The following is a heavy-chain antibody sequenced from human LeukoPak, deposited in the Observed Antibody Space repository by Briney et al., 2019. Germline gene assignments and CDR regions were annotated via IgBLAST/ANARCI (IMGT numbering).Heavy chain of an antibody. CDR1: GFTFSSYA. D-gene: IGHD3-22*01. CDR2: ISGSGGST. J-gene: IGHJ4*02. Sequence: GESLKISCAASGFTFSSYAMSWVRQAPGKGLEWVSAISGSGGSTYYADSVKGRFTISRDNSKNTLYLQMNSLRAEDTAVYYCAKSRGYYDSSGYYAPNSFDYWGQGTLVTVSS. CDR3: AKSRGYYDSSGYYAPNSFDY. V-gene: IGHV3-23*01.